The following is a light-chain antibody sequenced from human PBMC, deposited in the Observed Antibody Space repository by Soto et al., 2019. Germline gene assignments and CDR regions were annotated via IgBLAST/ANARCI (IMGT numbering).Light chain of an antibody. Sequence: EIVLTQSPATLSLSPGERATLSCRASQSVSSYLAWYQQKPGQAPRLLLYDASNRATSIPARFSGSGSGTDFTLTISSLEPEDFAVYYCQQRSNWPPVYTFGQGTKLEIK. CDR1: QSVSSY. J-gene: IGKJ2*01. CDR2: DAS. V-gene: IGKV3-11*01. CDR3: QQRSNWPPVYT.